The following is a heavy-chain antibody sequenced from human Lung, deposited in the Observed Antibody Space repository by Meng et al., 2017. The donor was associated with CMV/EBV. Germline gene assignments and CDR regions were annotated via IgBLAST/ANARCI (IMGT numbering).Heavy chain of an antibody. V-gene: IGHV3-15*01. CDR3: TTSIRITMVRGVIFRDV. CDR2: IKRKNDGGTT. D-gene: IGHD3-10*01. Sequence: SCSASGFTFSNAWMSWVRQAPGKGLEWVGRIKRKNDGGTTDYAAPVKGRFTISRDDSKNTLYLQMNSLKTEDTAVYYCTTSIRITMVRGVIFRDVWXTGNTV. CDR1: GFTFSNAW. J-gene: IGHJ6*03.